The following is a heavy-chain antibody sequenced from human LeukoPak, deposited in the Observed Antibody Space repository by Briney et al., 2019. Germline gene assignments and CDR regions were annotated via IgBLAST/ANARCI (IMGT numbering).Heavy chain of an antibody. CDR1: GFAFSDYY. CDR2: ISGSGNSI. J-gene: IGHJ4*02. Sequence: PGGSLRLSCAGSGFAFSDYYMTWIRQAPGRGLEFISYISGSGNSIVYVDSVKGRFTISRDNAKNSLYLQMNSLRDEDTAVYYCAREPRLAVYWGQGTLVTVSS. V-gene: IGHV3-11*01. D-gene: IGHD6-19*01. CDR3: AREPRLAVY.